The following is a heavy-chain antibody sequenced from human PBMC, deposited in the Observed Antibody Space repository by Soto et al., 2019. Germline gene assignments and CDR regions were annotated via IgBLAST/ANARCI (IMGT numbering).Heavy chain of an antibody. J-gene: IGHJ4*02. Sequence: QVQLQESGPGLVKPSQTLSLTCTVSGGSLTTDDYYWSWIRQHPGKGLEWIGYMFNSVSTFSNPYLKIRNTMSVDTSHNQFSLKLTSVTAADTAVYYCARENLLYCGRGSYSSTFDSWGQGNLVMVSS. CDR2: MFNSVST. V-gene: IGHV4-31*03. D-gene: IGHD2-21*02. CDR1: GGSLTTDDYY. CDR3: ARENLLYCGRGSYSSTFDS.